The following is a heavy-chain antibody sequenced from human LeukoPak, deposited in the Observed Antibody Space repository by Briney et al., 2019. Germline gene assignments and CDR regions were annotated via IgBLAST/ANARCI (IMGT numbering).Heavy chain of an antibody. D-gene: IGHD2-2*02. CDR3: AKDGGYCSSTSCYTDLDY. J-gene: IGHJ4*02. Sequence: GGSLRLSCAASGFTFSSYGMHWVRQAPGKGLEWVAVISHDGSNKYYADSVKGRFTISRDNSKNTLYLQMNSLRAEDTAVYYCAKDGGYCSSTSCYTDLDYWGQGTLVTVSS. CDR1: GFTFSSYG. V-gene: IGHV3-30*18. CDR2: ISHDGSNK.